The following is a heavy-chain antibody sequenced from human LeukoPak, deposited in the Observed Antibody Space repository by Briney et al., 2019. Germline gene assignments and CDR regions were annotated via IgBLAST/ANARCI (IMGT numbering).Heavy chain of an antibody. CDR3: ARDHEQWLPTGGAFDI. CDR2: FDPEDGET. Sequence: GASVKVSCKVSGYTLTELSMHWVRQAPGKGLEWMGGFDPEDGETIYAQKFQGRVTMTEDTSTDTAYMELSSLRAEDTAVYYCARDHEQWLPTGGAFDIWGQGTMVTVSS. V-gene: IGHV1-24*01. D-gene: IGHD6-19*01. CDR1: GYTLTELS. J-gene: IGHJ3*02.